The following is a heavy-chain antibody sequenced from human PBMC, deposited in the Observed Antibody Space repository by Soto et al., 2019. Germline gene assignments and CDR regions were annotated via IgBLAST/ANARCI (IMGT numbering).Heavy chain of an antibody. CDR2: IYYSGST. Sequence: KASETLSLTCTVSGGSISSGGYYWSWIRQHPGKGLEWIGYIYYSGSTYYNPSLKSRVTISVDTSKNQFSLKLSSVTAADTAVYYCARELRQPPVLDYWGQGTLVTVSS. J-gene: IGHJ4*02. CDR1: GGSISSGGYY. V-gene: IGHV4-31*03. CDR3: ARELRQPPVLDY. D-gene: IGHD4-17*01.